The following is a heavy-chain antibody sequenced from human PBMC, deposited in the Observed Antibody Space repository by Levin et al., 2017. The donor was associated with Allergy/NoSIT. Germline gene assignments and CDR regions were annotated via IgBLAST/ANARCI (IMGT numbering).Heavy chain of an antibody. V-gene: IGHV3-72*01. CDR2: TRNKANSYTT. D-gene: IGHD6-13*01. CDR3: ARVPAAVAALRRGYYDYAMDV. J-gene: IGHJ6*02. Sequence: GESLKISCAASGFTFSDHYMDWVRQAPGKGLEWVARTRNKANSYTTEYAASVKGRFTISRDDSKNSLYLQMNSLKTEDTAVYYCARVPAAVAALRRGYYDYAMDVWGQGTTVTVSS. CDR1: GFTFSDHY.